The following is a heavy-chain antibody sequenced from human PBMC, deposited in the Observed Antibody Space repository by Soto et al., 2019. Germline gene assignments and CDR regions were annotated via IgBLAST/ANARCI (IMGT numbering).Heavy chain of an antibody. CDR1: GGSISNYD. D-gene: IGHD4-17*01. J-gene: IGHJ4*02. Sequence: SETLSLTCTVSGGSISNYDWTWIRQPPGKGLEWIGYIYYSGSTNYNPSLKSRVTISVDTSKNTLYLQMSSLRGEDTAVYYCAKNRGRVTTSWHFDYWGQGTLVTVSS. CDR2: IYYSGST. CDR3: AKNRGRVTTSWHFDY. V-gene: IGHV4-59*08.